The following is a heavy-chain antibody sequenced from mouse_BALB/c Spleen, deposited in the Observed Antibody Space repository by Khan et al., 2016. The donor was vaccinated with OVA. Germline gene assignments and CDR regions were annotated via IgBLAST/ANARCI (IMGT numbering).Heavy chain of an antibody. CDR1: GFTFSDYG. V-gene: IGHV5-15*02. J-gene: IGHJ3*01. Sequence: EVELVESGGGLVQPGGSRKLSCAASGFTFSDYGMAWVRQAPGKGPEWVAFVSSLAYNFYYADTVTGRFPISRENAKNTLYLEMSSRRSEDTAMYYCARGGKGGFAYWGQGTLVTVSA. CDR3: ARGGKGGFAY. CDR2: VSSLAYNF.